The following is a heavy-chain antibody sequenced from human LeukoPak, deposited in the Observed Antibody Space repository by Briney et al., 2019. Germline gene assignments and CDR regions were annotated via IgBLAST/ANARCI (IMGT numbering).Heavy chain of an antibody. CDR3: TREGYDNGDY. CDR2: IYTSGST. CDR1: GASISSGAYY. D-gene: IGHD3-16*01. J-gene: IGHJ4*02. Sequence: SETLSLTCTVSGASISSGAYYWSWVRQPAGKGLEWIVRIYTSGSTNYNPSLKSRVTISLDTSQNQLSFRLTSVTAADTAMYYCTREGYDNGDYWGQGALVTVSS. V-gene: IGHV4-61*02.